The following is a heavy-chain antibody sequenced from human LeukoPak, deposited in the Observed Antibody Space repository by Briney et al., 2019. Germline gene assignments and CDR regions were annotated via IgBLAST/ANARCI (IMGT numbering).Heavy chain of an antibody. V-gene: IGHV4-39*01. Sequence: SETLSLTCTVSGGSISSSSYYWGRIRQPPGRGLEWFGSIYYSGSTYYNPSLKSRVTISVATSKNQCSLKLSSVTAADTAVYYCASYQYYYDSSGYNNWGQRTLVTVSS. CDR2: IYYSGST. CDR1: GGSISSSSYY. D-gene: IGHD3-22*01. J-gene: IGHJ4*02. CDR3: ASYQYYYDSSGYNN.